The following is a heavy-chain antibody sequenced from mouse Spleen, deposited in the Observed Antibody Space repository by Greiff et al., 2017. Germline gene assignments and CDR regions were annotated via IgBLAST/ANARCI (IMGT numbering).Heavy chain of an antibody. CDR2: IYPGNSDT. V-gene: IGHV1-5*01. CDR1: GYTFTSYW. D-gene: IGHD3-3*01. Sequence: VQLQQSGTVLARPGASVKMSCKASGYTFTSYWMHWVKQRPGQGLEWIGAIYPGNSDTSYNQKFKGKAKLTAVTSTSTAYMELSSLTNEDSAVYYCTRGTSFYYFDYWGQGTTLTVSS. CDR3: TRGTSFYYFDY. J-gene: IGHJ2*01.